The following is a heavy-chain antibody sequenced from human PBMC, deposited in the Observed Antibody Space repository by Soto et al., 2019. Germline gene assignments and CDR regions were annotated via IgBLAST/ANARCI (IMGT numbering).Heavy chain of an antibody. Sequence: LRLSCAASGFTFSSYAMSWVRQAPGKGLEWISAISGSGGSTYYADSVKGRFTISRDNSKNTLYLQMNSLRAEDTAVYYCAKTQYNWNDEYYYYYGMDVWGQGTTVTVSS. V-gene: IGHV3-23*01. D-gene: IGHD1-20*01. CDR3: AKTQYNWNDEYYYYYGMDV. CDR1: GFTFSSYA. J-gene: IGHJ6*02. CDR2: ISGSGGST.